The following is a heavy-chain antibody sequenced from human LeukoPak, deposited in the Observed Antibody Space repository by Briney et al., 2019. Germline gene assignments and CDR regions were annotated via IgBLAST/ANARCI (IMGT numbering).Heavy chain of an antibody. D-gene: IGHD4-17*01. J-gene: IGHJ3*01. CDR3: AKDISERYGDSSS. Sequence: PGRSLRLSCAASGFTFDDYAMHWVRQAPGKGLEWVSGISWDSGSIGYAVSVKGRFTISRDNAKNSLYLQMNSLRAGDTALYYCAKDISERYGDSSSWGQGTMVTVSS. CDR2: ISWDSGSI. V-gene: IGHV3-9*01. CDR1: GFTFDDYA.